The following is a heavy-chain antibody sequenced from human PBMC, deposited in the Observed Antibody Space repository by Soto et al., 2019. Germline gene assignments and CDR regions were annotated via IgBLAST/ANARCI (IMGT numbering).Heavy chain of an antibody. Sequence: SETLSLTCAVYGGSFSGYYWSWIRQPPGKGLEWIGEINHSGSTNYNPSLKSRVTISVDTSKNQFSLKLSSVTAADTAVYYCARSARYCSSTSCYLYYYYGMDVWGQGTTVTVSS. V-gene: IGHV4-34*01. CDR3: ARSARYCSSTSCYLYYYYGMDV. CDR1: GGSFSGYY. D-gene: IGHD2-2*01. J-gene: IGHJ6*02. CDR2: INHSGST.